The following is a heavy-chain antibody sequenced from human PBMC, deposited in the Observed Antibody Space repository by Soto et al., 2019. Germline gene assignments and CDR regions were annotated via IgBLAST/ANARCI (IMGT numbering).Heavy chain of an antibody. Sequence: SLRLSCAASGFTFDDYAMHWVRQAPGKGLEWVSGISWNSGSIGYADSVKGRFTISRDNAKNSLYLQMNSLRAEDTALYYCAKVARVVAATPNYYYYYMDVWGKGTTVTVSS. CDR1: GFTFDDYA. V-gene: IGHV3-9*01. D-gene: IGHD2-15*01. CDR2: ISWNSGSI. CDR3: AKVARVVAATPNYYYYYMDV. J-gene: IGHJ6*03.